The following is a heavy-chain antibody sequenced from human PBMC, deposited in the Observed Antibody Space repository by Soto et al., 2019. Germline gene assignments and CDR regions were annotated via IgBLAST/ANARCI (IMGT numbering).Heavy chain of an antibody. J-gene: IGHJ3*02. CDR2: IYYSGST. D-gene: IGHD3-10*01. V-gene: IGHV4-31*03. Sequence: KPSETLSLTCTVSGGSISSGGYYWSWIRQHPGKGLEWIGYIYYSGSTYYNPSLKSRVTISVDTSKNQFSLKLSSVTAADTAVYYCASRITMVRGVIGLDAFDIWGQGTMVTVSS. CDR3: ASRITMVRGVIGLDAFDI. CDR1: GGSISSGGYY.